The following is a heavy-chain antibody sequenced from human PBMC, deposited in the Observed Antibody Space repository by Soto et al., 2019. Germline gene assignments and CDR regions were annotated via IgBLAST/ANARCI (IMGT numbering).Heavy chain of an antibody. CDR2: IFSNDEK. J-gene: IGHJ5*02. Sequence: QVTVKESGPVVVKPTETLTLTCTVSGFSLSNAGLGVSWIRQPPGKALEWLGHIFSNDEKSYSTSLKSRLTISKDTSKSQVVLTMTNMDPVDTATDSCASTYSSSWYWFDPWGQGTLVTVSS. V-gene: IGHV2-26*04. CDR1: GFSLSNAGLG. D-gene: IGHD6-13*01. CDR3: ASTYSSSWYWFDP.